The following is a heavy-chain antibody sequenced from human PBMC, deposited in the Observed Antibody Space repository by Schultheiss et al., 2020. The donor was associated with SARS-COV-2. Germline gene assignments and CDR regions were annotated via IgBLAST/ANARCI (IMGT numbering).Heavy chain of an antibody. D-gene: IGHD7-27*01. J-gene: IGHJ4*02. CDR1: GFTFSSYA. Sequence: GGSLRLSCAASGFTFSSYAMHWVRQAPGKGLEWVAVIWYDGSNEYYADSVKGRFTISRDNSKNTLYLQMNSLRAEDTAVYYCARNCKPELGCGFDYWGQGTLVTVSS. V-gene: IGHV3-30*07. CDR2: IWYDGSNE. CDR3: ARNCKPELGCGFDY.